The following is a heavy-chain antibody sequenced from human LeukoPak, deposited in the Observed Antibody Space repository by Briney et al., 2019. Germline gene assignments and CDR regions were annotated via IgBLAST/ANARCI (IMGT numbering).Heavy chain of an antibody. J-gene: IGHJ4*02. CDR2: IYYSGST. D-gene: IGHD4-17*01. CDR1: GGSISSSSYY. Sequence: TPSETLSLTCTVSGGSISSSSYYWGWIRQPPGKGLEWIGSIYYSGSTYYNPSLKSRVTISVDTYKNKFSLKLSSVTAADTAAYYCARPIYGDYVGRFDYWGQGTLVTVSS. V-gene: IGHV4-39*01. CDR3: ARPIYGDYVGRFDY.